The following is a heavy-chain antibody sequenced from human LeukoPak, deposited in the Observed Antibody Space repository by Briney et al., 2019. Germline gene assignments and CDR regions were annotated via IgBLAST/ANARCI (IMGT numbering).Heavy chain of an antibody. V-gene: IGHV4-34*01. D-gene: IGHD5-18*01. CDR3: ARLSDTAMTD. CDR1: GGSFSGYY. J-gene: IGHJ1*01. CDR2: IYYSGST. Sequence: PSETLSLTCAVYGGSFSGYYWSWIRQPPGKGLEWIGSIYYSGSTYYNPSLKSRATISVDTSKNQFSLKLSSVTAADTAVYNCARLSDTAMTDWGQGPWSPSPQ.